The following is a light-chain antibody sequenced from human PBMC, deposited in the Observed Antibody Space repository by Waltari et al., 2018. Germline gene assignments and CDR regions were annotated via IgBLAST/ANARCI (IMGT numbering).Light chain of an antibody. Sequence: DIQMTQSPSVMSASVGDRGSFNCRASQAIGNRLAWFQQKPGEVPQLRVFSAVSLQSGVPSRFRGTASGTEFTLTISRLQPEDFATYYCLQYHAYPCTFGQGTKLEMK. CDR3: LQYHAYPCT. CDR2: SAV. J-gene: IGKJ2*02. CDR1: QAIGNR. V-gene: IGKV1-17*03.